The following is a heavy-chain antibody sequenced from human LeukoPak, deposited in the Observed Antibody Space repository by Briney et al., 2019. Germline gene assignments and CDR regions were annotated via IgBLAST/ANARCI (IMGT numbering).Heavy chain of an antibody. CDR2: IIPIFGTA. CDR3: ARVSVVVVAATPEYYGMDV. J-gene: IGHJ6*02. D-gene: IGHD2-15*01. Sequence: GSSVKVSCKASGGTFSSYAISWVRQAPGQGLEWMGGIIPIFGTANYAQKFQGRVTITADESTSTAYMELSSLRSEDTAVYYCARVSVVVVAATPEYYGMDVWGQGTTVTVSS. V-gene: IGHV1-69*01. CDR1: GGTFSSYA.